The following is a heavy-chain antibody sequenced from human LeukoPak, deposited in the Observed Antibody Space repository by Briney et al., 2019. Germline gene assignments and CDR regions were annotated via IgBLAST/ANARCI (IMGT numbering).Heavy chain of an antibody. CDR2: INHSGST. CDR1: GGSFSGYY. CDR3: ARARVLLWFGELSQFDY. D-gene: IGHD3-10*01. Sequence: SETLSLTCAVYGGSFSGYYWSWIRQPPGKGLEWTGEINHSGSTNYNPSLKSRVTISVDTSKNQFSLKLSSVTAADTAVYYCARARVLLWFGELSQFDYWGQGTLVTVSS. V-gene: IGHV4-34*01. J-gene: IGHJ4*02.